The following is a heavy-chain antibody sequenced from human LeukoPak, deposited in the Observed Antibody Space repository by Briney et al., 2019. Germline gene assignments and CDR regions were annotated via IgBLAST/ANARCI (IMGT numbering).Heavy chain of an antibody. CDR2: IGTKSGNT. J-gene: IGHJ3*02. CDR1: GYTFSNDG. Sequence: VASVKVSCKSTGYTFSNDGISWVRQAPGQGLEWMGWIGTKSGNTNYAPSFQARVTLTTDTSSTTAYMELRSLTSDDTAAYYCARNPLGKMHAFDIWGQGTIVTVSS. D-gene: IGHD7-27*01. V-gene: IGHV1-18*01. CDR3: ARNPLGKMHAFDI.